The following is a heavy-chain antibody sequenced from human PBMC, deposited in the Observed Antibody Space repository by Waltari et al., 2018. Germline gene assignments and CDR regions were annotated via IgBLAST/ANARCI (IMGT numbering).Heavy chain of an antibody. CDR3: ARDFVGHSGSYLNLGY. CDR2: INAGNGNT. CDR1: GYTFTSYA. Sequence: QVQLVQSGAAVKKPGASVKVSCKASGYTFTSYAMHWVRQAPGHRLEWMGWINAGNGNTKYSQKFQGRVTITRDTSASTAYMELSSLRSEDTAVYYCARDFVGHSGSYLNLGYWGQGTLVTVSS. J-gene: IGHJ4*02. D-gene: IGHD1-26*01. V-gene: IGHV1-3*01.